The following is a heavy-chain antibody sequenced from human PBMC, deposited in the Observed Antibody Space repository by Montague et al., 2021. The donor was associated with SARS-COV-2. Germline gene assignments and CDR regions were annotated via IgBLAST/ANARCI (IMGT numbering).Heavy chain of an antibody. Sequence: FLRLSCATSGFTFSSNSMNWVRQAPGKGLEWVSTISSDTLHTFYAESVKGRFTISRDNAKNELYLQMNSLRAEDMAVYYCARGGEIDVWAPFGHWGQGTLVTVSS. CDR2: ISSDTLHT. D-gene: IGHD3-16*01. J-gene: IGHJ4*02. V-gene: IGHV3-21*01. CDR1: GFTFSSNS. CDR3: ARGGEIDVWAPFGH.